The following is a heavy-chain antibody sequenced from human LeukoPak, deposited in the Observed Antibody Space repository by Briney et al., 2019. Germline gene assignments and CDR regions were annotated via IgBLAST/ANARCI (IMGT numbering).Heavy chain of an antibody. CDR2: INPNSGGT. V-gene: IGHV1-2*02. D-gene: IGHD3-10*01. Sequence: ASVKVSCKASGYTFTGYYMYWVRQAPGQGLEWMGWINPNSGGTNYAQKFQGRVTMTRDTSISTAYMELSRLRSDDTAVYYCARASRFGEYHFDYWGQGTLVTVSS. CDR3: ARASRFGEYHFDY. CDR1: GYTFTGYY. J-gene: IGHJ4*02.